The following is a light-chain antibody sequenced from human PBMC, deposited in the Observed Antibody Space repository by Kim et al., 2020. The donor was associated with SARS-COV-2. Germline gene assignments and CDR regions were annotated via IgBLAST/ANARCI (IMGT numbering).Light chain of an antibody. CDR2: KAS. J-gene: IGKJ3*01. Sequence: ASVGDRVPITCRASQSISSWLAWYQQKPGKAPKLLIYKASSLESGVPSRFSGSGSGTEFTLTISSLQPDDFATYYCQQYNSYVFTFGPGTKVDIK. CDR1: QSISSW. V-gene: IGKV1-5*03. CDR3: QQYNSYVFT.